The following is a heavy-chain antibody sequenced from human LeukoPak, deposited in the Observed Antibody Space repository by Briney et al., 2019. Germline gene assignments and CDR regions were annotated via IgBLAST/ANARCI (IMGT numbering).Heavy chain of an antibody. CDR1: GFTFSSYW. CDR2: INSDGSST. D-gene: IGHD6-13*01. J-gene: IGHJ3*02. CDR3: ARLQYSSTGYAFDI. V-gene: IGHV3-74*01. Sequence: GGSLRLSCAASGFTFSSYWMHWVRQAPGKGLVWVSRINSDGSSTSYADSVKGRFTISRDNTKNTLYLQMNSLRAEDTAVYYCARLQYSSTGYAFDIWGQGTMVTVSS.